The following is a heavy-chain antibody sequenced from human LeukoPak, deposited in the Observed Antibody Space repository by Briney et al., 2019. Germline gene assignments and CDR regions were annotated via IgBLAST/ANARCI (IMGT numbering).Heavy chain of an antibody. D-gene: IGHD6-19*01. CDR3: ARDERYSSGWYSGAFDY. V-gene: IGHV4-38-2*02. CDR1: GYSISSGYY. CDR2: IYHSGST. J-gene: IGHJ4*02. Sequence: SETLSLTCTVSGYSISSGYYWGWIRRPPGKGLEWIGSIYHSGSTYYNPSLKSRVTISVDTSKNQFSLKLSSVTAADTAVYYCARDERYSSGWYSGAFDYWGQGTLVTVSS.